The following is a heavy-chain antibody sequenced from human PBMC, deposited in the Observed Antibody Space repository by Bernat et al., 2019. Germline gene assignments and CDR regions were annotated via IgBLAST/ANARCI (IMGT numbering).Heavy chain of an antibody. V-gene: IGHV3-7*01. Sequence: EEQLEESGGGLGQPGGSLRLSCAASGFTFSNYCMSWVRQAPGKGLEWVANRKQDASEKYYVDSVKGRFTISRDNAKASLYLPLNSLSADDTAVYYCARVYRSSSGYGLDVWGQGTTVTVSS. CDR1: GFTFSNYC. CDR2: RKQDASEK. J-gene: IGHJ6*02. D-gene: IGHD2-2*01. CDR3: ARVYRSSSGYGLDV.